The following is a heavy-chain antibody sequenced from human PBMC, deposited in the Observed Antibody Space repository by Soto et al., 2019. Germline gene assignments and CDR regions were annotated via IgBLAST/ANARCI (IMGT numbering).Heavy chain of an antibody. J-gene: IGHJ4*02. D-gene: IGHD3-3*01. V-gene: IGHV1-18*01. Sequence: ASVKVSCKASGYTLTSYGISWVRQAPGQGLEWMGWISAYNGNTNYAQKLQGRVTMTTDTSTSTAYMELRSLRSDDTAVYYCARDRGITIFGVVITFDYWGQGTLVTVSS. CDR2: ISAYNGNT. CDR3: ARDRGITIFGVVITFDY. CDR1: GYTLTSYG.